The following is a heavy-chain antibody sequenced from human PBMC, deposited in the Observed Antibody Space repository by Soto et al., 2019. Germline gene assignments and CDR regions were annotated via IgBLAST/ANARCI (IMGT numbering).Heavy chain of an antibody. CDR2: ISSSSSYT. CDR3: AKDKGVFNWATSYFDY. J-gene: IGHJ4*02. CDR1: GFDFSTFG. Sequence: GGSLRLSCAASGFDFSTFGMNWVRQAPGKGLECVSYISSSSSYTNYADSVKGRFTISRDNSKNTLFLQMNSPRPEDTAVYYCAKDKGVFNWATSYFDYWGQGALVTVSS. D-gene: IGHD1-1*01. V-gene: IGHV3-21*06.